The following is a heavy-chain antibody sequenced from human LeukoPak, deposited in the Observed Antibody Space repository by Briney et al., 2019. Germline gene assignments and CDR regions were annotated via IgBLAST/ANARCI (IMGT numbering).Heavy chain of an antibody. CDR2: IRYDGSNK. V-gene: IGHV3-30*02. Sequence: GGSLRLSCAASGFTLSSYDMHWVRQAPGKGLEWVAFIRYDGSNKYYADSVKGRFTISRDNSKNTLYLQMNSLRAEDTAVYYCAKDMDYYGSGSQPPSDYWGQGTLVTVSS. CDR1: GFTLSSYD. J-gene: IGHJ4*02. D-gene: IGHD3-10*01. CDR3: AKDMDYYGSGSQPPSDY.